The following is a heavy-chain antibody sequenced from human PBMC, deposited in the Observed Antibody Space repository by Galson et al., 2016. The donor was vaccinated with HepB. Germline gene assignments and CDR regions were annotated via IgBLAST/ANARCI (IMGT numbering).Heavy chain of an antibody. V-gene: IGHV3-23*01. CDR2: IVRGGNT. Sequence: SLRLSCAVSGFTLVGNGFSWVRQAPGKGLEWVSDIVRGGNTFYADSVKGRFTISKDISKNTFYLQMNSLRVEDTAIYYCSGHGGGSAWGQGTLVTVSS. CDR1: GFTLVGNG. J-gene: IGHJ4*02. CDR3: SGHGGGSA. D-gene: IGHD1-26*01.